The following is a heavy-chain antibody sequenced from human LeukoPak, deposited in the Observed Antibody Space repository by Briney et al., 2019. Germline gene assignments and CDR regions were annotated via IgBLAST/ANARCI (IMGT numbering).Heavy chain of an antibody. D-gene: IGHD2-15*01. CDR2: IYYSGST. CDR3: ALGYCGGGSCYAREYFQH. CDR1: GGSFSGYY. Sequence: SETLSLTCAVYGGSFSGYYWTWIRQHPGKGLEWMGYIYYSGSTYYNPSLKSRVTISVDTSKNQFSLRLSSVTAADTAVYYCALGYCGGGSCYAREYFQHWGQGTLVTVSS. V-gene: IGHV4-31*11. J-gene: IGHJ1*01.